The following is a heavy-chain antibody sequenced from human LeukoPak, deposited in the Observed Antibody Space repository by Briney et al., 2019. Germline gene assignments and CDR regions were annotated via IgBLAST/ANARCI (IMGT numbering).Heavy chain of an antibody. CDR1: GYSLSELS. D-gene: IGHD1-1*01. CDR3: ATDVTGTAPYDF. J-gene: IGHJ4*02. Sequence: GASVKVSCKVSGYSLSELSIHWVRQAPEKGLEWMGGFDPEDDEAIYVQSLEGRVTMTEDTSTDTAYMELSGLTSDDAAVYYCATDVTGTAPYDFWGQGTLVTVS. V-gene: IGHV1-24*01. CDR2: FDPEDDEA.